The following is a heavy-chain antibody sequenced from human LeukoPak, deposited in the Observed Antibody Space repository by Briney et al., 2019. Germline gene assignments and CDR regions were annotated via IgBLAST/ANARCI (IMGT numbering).Heavy chain of an antibody. V-gene: IGHV4-34*01. CDR2: IIETCNT. CDR1: GGSFTSYS. J-gene: IGHJ2*01. CDR3: ARGHYPPRSYFDL. Sequence: SETLSLTCGVFGGSFTSYSWTWTWIRQTPGQGLEWIGEIIETCNTHYNPALESRVTIHMDKYKYQFSLKLTSVTAAYTAVYYCARGHYPPRSYFDLWGRGTMVTVSS. D-gene: IGHD3-10*01.